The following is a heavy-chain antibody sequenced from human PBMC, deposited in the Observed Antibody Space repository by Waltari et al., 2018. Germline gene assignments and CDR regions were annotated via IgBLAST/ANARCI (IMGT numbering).Heavy chain of an antibody. CDR3: ATDGLSRSLSH. CDR1: GGSLSRYY. CDR2: MYFTGIM. D-gene: IGHD6-19*01. Sequence: QVQLRESGPGLLKPSETLPPTSSVSGGSLSRYYWNWFRQPAGKGREGIGRMYFTGIMDYNPTLQSRVTMSVDTSKNQFFLNLTAVTAADTAVYYCATDGLSRSLSHWGQGALVTVSS. V-gene: IGHV4-4*07. J-gene: IGHJ4*02.